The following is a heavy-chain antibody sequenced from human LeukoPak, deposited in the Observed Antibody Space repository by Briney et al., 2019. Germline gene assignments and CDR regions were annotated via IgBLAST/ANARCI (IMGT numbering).Heavy chain of an antibody. J-gene: IGHJ4*02. D-gene: IGHD6-6*01. V-gene: IGHV1-58*02. CDR2: IVVGSGNT. Sequence: ASVKVSCKASGFTFTSSAMQWVRQARGQRLEWIGWIVVGSGNTKYAQKFQERVTITRDTSTSTAYMELSSLRSEDTGVYYCAAGSSSSLIDYWGQGTLVTVSS. CDR1: GFTFTSSA. CDR3: AAGSSSSLIDY.